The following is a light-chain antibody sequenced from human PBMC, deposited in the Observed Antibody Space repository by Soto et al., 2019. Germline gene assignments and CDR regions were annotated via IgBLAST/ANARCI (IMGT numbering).Light chain of an antibody. CDR3: SSYTSIIAVV. CDR2: DVT. Sequence: QPASVSGSPGQSITISCTGTSNDIGAYNYVSWYQQHPGKAPKLLIYDVTNRPSGVSDRFSGSKSGRTASLTISGLQAEDEADYYCSSYTSIIAVVFGGGTKLTVL. CDR1: SNDIGAYNY. J-gene: IGLJ2*01. V-gene: IGLV2-14*03.